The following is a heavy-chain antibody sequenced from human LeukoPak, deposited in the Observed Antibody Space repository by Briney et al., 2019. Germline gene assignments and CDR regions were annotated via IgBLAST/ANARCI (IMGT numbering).Heavy chain of an antibody. CDR3: AKGSSSWYDWFDP. CDR2: INSDGRST. CDR1: GFTFSRYW. D-gene: IGHD6-13*01. J-gene: IGHJ5*02. V-gene: IGHV3-74*01. Sequence: GGSLRLSCVASGFTFSRYWMHWVRQAPGKGLVWVSRINSDGRSTNYADSVKGRFTISRDNSKNTLYLQMNSLRAEDTAVYYCAKGSSSWYDWFDPWGQGTLVTVSS.